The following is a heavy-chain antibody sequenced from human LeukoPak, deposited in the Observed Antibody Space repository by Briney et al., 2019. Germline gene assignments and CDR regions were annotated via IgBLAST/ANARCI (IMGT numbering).Heavy chain of an antibody. V-gene: IGHV3-11*05. J-gene: IGHJ5*02. CDR1: GFTFSDYY. CDR2: ISSSSSYT. Sequence: PGGPLRLSCAASGFTFSDYYMSWIRQAPGKGLEWVSYISSSSSYTNYADSVKGRFTISRDNSKNTLYVQMNSLRAEDTAVYYCAKARGFCSGGSCYNPFDPWGQGTLVTVSS. D-gene: IGHD2-15*01. CDR3: AKARGFCSGGSCYNPFDP.